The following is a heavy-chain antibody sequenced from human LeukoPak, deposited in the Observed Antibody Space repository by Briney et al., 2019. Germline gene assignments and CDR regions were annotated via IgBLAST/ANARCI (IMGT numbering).Heavy chain of an antibody. CDR3: AKDFSCSSTSCYQYRWFDP. V-gene: IGHV3-21*01. CDR1: GFTFSSYS. Sequence: GGSLRLSCAASGFTFSSYSMNWVRQAPGKGLEWVSSISSSSSYIYYADSVKGRFTISRDNSKNTLYLQMNSLRAEDTAVYYCAKDFSCSSTSCYQYRWFDPWGQGTLVTVSS. CDR2: ISSSSSYI. D-gene: IGHD2-2*01. J-gene: IGHJ5*02.